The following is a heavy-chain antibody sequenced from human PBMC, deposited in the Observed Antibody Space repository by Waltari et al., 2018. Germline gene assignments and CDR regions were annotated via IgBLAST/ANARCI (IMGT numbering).Heavy chain of an antibody. J-gene: IGHJ5*02. CDR2: IYHSGST. D-gene: IGHD6-13*01. Sequence: QVQLQESGPGLVKPSGTLSLTCAVSGGSISSSNWWSWVRQPPGKGLEWIGEIYHSGSTNYNPSLKSRVTISVDKSKNQFSLKLSSVTAADTAVYDCAVVTWGQQLVGWFDPWGQGTLVTVSS. CDR3: AVVTWGQQLVGWFDP. CDR1: GGSISSSNW. V-gene: IGHV4-4*02.